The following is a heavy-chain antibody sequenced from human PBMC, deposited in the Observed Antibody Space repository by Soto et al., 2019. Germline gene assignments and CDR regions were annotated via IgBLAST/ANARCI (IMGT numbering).Heavy chain of an antibody. CDR2: IYYRGST. D-gene: IGHD5-12*01. CDR3: ARDFRRGDDYGSEWFDP. Sequence: QVQLQESGPGLVKPSETLSLPCTVSGGSVSSGSYYWSWIRQPPGKGLEWIGDIYYRGSTNYNPPLKSRVPISVDTSKNQLSLKLSSVTAADTAVYYCARDFRRGDDYGSEWFDPWGQGTLVTVSS. V-gene: IGHV4-61*01. J-gene: IGHJ5*02. CDR1: GGSVSSGSYY.